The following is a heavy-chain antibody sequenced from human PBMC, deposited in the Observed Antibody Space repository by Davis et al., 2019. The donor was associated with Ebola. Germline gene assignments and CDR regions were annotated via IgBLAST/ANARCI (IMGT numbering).Heavy chain of an antibody. CDR3: ARNPDYTLDS. CDR2: ISGSGSTI. Sequence: GESLKISCAASGFTFSDYYMTWISQAPGQGLEWVSYISGSGSTIYYADSVKGRFTISRDNAKNSLSLQMNSLRAEDTAVYYCARNPDYTLDSWAQGTLVTVSS. J-gene: IGHJ4*02. CDR1: GFTFSDYY. D-gene: IGHD4-11*01. V-gene: IGHV3-11*01.